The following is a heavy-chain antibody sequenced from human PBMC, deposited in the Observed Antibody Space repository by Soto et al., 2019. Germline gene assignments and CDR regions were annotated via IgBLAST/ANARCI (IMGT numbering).Heavy chain of an antibody. V-gene: IGHV1-69*06. CDR1: GGTFSSYA. CDR3: AKVIGDIVVVPAADFDY. J-gene: IGHJ4*02. Sequence: SVKGSCKASGGTFSSYAISWGRQAPGQGLEWMGGIIPIFGTANYAQKFQGRVTITADKSTSTAYMELSSLRSEDTAVYYCAKVIGDIVVVPAADFDYWGQGTLVTVSS. D-gene: IGHD2-2*01. CDR2: IIPIFGTA.